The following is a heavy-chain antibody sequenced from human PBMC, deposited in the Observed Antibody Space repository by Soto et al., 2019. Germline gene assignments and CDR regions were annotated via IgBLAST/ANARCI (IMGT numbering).Heavy chain of an antibody. J-gene: IGHJ3*02. CDR1: GYTSTSYD. D-gene: IGHD2-8*01. Sequence: QVQLVQSGAEVKKPGASVKVSCKASGYTSTSYDINWVRQATGQGLEWMGWMNPNSGNTGYAQKFQGRVTMTRSTSISTADMALSSLTSEDTAVYYCATYPSMVLDAFDIWGEGTKVTVSS. CDR2: MNPNSGNT. V-gene: IGHV1-8*01. CDR3: ATYPSMVLDAFDI.